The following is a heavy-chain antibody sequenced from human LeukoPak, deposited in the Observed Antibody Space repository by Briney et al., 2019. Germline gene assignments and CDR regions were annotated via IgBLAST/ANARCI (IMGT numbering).Heavy chain of an antibody. CDR1: GGTLSSYT. CDR2: IIPIFGTA. V-gene: IGHV1-69*13. Sequence: SVKVSCKASGGTLSSYTITWVRQAPGQGLEWMGGIIPIFGTADYAQKFQGRVTITADESTSTAYMELSSLRSEDTAVYYCARVHVAARLDPNWFDPWGQGTLVTVSS. CDR3: ARVHVAARLDPNWFDP. J-gene: IGHJ5*02. D-gene: IGHD6-6*01.